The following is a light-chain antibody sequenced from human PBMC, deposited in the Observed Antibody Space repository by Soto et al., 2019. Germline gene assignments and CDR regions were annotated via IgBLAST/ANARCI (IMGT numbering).Light chain of an antibody. CDR3: QQYGNSPLT. CDR1: QSVTAGY. J-gene: IGKJ4*01. CDR2: GAS. V-gene: IGKV3-20*01. Sequence: EIVLTQSPGTLSLSPGERATLSCRASQSVTAGYFAWYQQKPGQAPRLLIYGASSRATGIPDRFSGSGSGTDFTLTISRLEPEDFAVFYCQQYGNSPLTFGGGTKVEIK.